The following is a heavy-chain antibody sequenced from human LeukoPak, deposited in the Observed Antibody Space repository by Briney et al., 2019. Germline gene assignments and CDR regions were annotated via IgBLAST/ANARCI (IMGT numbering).Heavy chain of an antibody. V-gene: IGHV4-4*09. Sequence: SETLSLTCTVSGGSISSYYWSWIRQPPGKGLEWIEYIYTSGSTNYNPSLKSRVTISVDTSKNQFSLKLSSVTAADTAVYYCARSTMVRGVISRWGQGTLVTVSS. D-gene: IGHD3-10*01. J-gene: IGHJ4*02. CDR2: IYTSGST. CDR1: GGSISSYY. CDR3: ARSTMVRGVISR.